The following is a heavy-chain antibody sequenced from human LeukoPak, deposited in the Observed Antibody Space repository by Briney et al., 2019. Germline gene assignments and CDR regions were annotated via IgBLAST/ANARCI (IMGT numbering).Heavy chain of an antibody. J-gene: IGHJ4*02. CDR3: ARRGVAVARRLDF. CDR1: GGSITSNN. Sequence: SETLSLTCTVSGGSITSNNWSWSRKRPGKGLEWIGYIYYSTSTNYNPSLKRRVTISVDTSKNQPCPTLSSVTAAHTALYYCARRGVAVARRLDFWGQGTLVTVSS. V-gene: IGHV4-59*08. D-gene: IGHD6-19*01. CDR2: IYYSTST.